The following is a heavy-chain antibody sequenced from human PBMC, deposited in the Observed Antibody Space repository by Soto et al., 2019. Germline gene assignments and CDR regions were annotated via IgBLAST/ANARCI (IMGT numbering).Heavy chain of an antibody. CDR3: SRYDVYCSGGICYGVPMDV. CDR2: IQSGGST. J-gene: IGHJ6*03. Sequence: EVQLVESGGDLVQPGGSLRLSCAASGFTVSSHYMNWVRQAPGKGLEWVSLIQSGGSTFYADSVKGRFTISRDNSKNPLFLQMNGLRGEDTAMYYCSRYDVYCSGGICYGVPMDVWGRGTKVTGSS. D-gene: IGHD2-15*01. CDR1: GFTVSSHY. V-gene: IGHV3-66*01.